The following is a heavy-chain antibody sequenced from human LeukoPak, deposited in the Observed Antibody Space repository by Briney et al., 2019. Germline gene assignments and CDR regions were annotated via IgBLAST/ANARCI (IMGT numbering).Heavy chain of an antibody. CDR2: ISGSGAGT. V-gene: IGHV3-23*01. CDR3: AKEHTHIVVVTAVDS. CDR1: GFTFSNYA. J-gene: IGHJ4*02. Sequence: PGGSLRLSCAASGFTFSNYAMSWVRQAPGKGLEWVSTISGSGAGTHYADSVKGRFTISRDNSKNTLDLQMNSLRAEDTAVYYCAKEHTHIVVVTAVDSWGQGTLVTVPS. D-gene: IGHD2-21*02.